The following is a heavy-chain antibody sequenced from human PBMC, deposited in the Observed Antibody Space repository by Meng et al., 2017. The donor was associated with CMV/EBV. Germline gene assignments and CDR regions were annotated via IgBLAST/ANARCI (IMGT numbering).Heavy chain of an antibody. J-gene: IGHJ6*02. D-gene: IGHD2-2*01. V-gene: IGHV3-7*01. CDR3: AREGKIVVVPAATYYYYGMDV. CDR2: IKQDGSEK. CDR1: GFTFSSYW. Sequence: GGSLRLSCAASGFTFSSYWMSWVRQAPGKGLEWVANIKQDGSEKYYVDSVKGRFTISRDNAKNSLYLQMNSLRSDDTAVYYCAREGKIVVVPAATYYYYGMDVWGQGTTVTVSS.